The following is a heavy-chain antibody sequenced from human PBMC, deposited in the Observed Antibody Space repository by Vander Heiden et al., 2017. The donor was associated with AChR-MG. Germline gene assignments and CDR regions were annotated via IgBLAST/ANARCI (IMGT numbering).Heavy chain of an antibody. CDR3: AKTVVRGVIIPKDYYYGMDV. D-gene: IGHD3-10*01. CDR2: ISGSGGST. J-gene: IGHJ6*02. Sequence: EVQLLESGGGLVQPGGSLRLSCAASGFTFSSYAMSWVRQAPGKGLEWVSAISGSGGSTYYADSVKGRFTISRDNSKNTLYLQMNSLRAEDTAVYYCAKTVVRGVIIPKDYYYGMDVWGQGTTVTVSS. V-gene: IGHV3-23*01. CDR1: GFTFSSYA.